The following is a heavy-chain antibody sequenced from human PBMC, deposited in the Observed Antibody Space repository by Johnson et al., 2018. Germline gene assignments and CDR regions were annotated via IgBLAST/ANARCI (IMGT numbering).Heavy chain of an antibody. CDR1: GFTFNNAW. CDR3: TTDPTASPDCIGAGCSLLSVMDV. V-gene: IGHV3-15*01. Sequence: QLVQAGGGLVKPGGSLRLSCAASGFTFNNAWMRWVRQAPGKGLEWVGHIRSKTDGGTTDYAAPGRGRFTISRDDAKNTLYLQMNSLKTEDPAVYYFTTDPTASPDCIGAGCSLLSVMDVWGQGATVTVSS. D-gene: IGHD2-15*01. J-gene: IGHJ6*02. CDR2: IRSKTDGGTT.